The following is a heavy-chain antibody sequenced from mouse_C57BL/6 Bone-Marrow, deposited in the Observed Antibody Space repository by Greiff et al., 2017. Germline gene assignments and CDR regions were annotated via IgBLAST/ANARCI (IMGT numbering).Heavy chain of an antibody. CDR3: ARSGLPAY. J-gene: IGHJ3*01. CDR1: GYTFTSYG. D-gene: IGHD2-10*01. Sequence: QVHVKQSGAELARPGASVKLSCKASGYTFTSYGISWVKQRTGQGLEWIGEIYPRSGNTYYNEKFMGKATLTADKSSSTAYMELRSLTSEDSAVYFCARSGLPAYWGQGTLVTVSA. CDR2: IYPRSGNT. V-gene: IGHV1-81*01.